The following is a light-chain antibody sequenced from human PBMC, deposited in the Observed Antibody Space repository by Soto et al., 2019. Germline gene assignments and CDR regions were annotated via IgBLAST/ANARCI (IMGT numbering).Light chain of an antibody. CDR3: SSYANTYNGV. J-gene: IGLJ3*02. CDR1: SSDVGANNF. CDR2: GVT. V-gene: IGLV2-14*01. Sequence: QSVLTQPASVSGSPGQSITISCTGTSSDVGANNFVSWYQQHPGKAPKLLIYGVTNRPSGVSNRFSGSKSGNTASLSISGLQADEDGDYYCSSYANTYNGVFGGGTKLTVL.